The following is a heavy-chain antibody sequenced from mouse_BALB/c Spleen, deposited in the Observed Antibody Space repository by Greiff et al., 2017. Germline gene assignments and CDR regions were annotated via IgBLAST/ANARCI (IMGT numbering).Heavy chain of an antibody. J-gene: IGHJ3*01. CDR1: GFTFKDSY. Sequence: EVQVVESGAELVKPGASVKLSCAASGFTFKDSYMHWVKQRPEQGLEWIGRIDPANGNTYYEPKFQGKATITADTSSNTACLQLSSLTSEDTAVYCGARLPARFAYWGQGTLVTVSA. V-gene: IGHV14-3*02. CDR2: IDPANGNT. CDR3: ARLPARFAY.